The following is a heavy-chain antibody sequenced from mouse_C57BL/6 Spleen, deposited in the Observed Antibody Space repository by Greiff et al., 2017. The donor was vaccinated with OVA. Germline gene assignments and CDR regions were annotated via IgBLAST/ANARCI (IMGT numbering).Heavy chain of an antibody. V-gene: IGHV1-26*01. CDR2: INPNNGGT. J-gene: IGHJ2*01. CDR1: GYTFTDYY. D-gene: IGHD2-4*01. Sequence: EVQLQQSGPELVKPGASVKISCKASGYTFTDYYMNWVKQSHGKSLEWIGDINPNNGGTSYNQKFKGKATLTVDKSSSTAYMELRSLTSEDSAVYYCARGRIYYDYEWGKGTTLTVAS. CDR3: ARGRIYYDYE.